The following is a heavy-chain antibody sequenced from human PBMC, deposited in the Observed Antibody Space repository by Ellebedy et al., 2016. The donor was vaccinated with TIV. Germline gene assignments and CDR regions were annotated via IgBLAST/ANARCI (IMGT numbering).Heavy chain of an antibody. D-gene: IGHD2-21*01. V-gene: IGHV3-30*03. Sequence: GESLKISXAASQFTFSTHGMHWVRQAPGKGLEWLAVISHDGSTKDCADSMKGRLTVSRDNSKNTLYLQMNSLRDEDTAVYYCARSQTVLWIYDAFDIWGQGTMVTVSS. CDR3: ARSQTVLWIYDAFDI. CDR1: QFTFSTHG. J-gene: IGHJ3*02. CDR2: ISHDGSTK.